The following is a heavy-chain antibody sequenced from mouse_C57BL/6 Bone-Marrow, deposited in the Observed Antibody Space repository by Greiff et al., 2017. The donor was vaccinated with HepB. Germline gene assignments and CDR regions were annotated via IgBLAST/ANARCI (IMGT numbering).Heavy chain of an antibody. CDR2: IHPNSGST. Sequence: QVQLQQPGAELVKPGASVKLSCKASGYTFTSYWMHWVKQRPGQGLEWIGMIHPNSGSTNYNEKFKSKATLTVDKSSSTAYMQLSSLTSEDSAVYYCARGRGHYYAMDYWGQGTSVTVSS. V-gene: IGHV1-64*01. J-gene: IGHJ4*01. CDR3: ARGRGHYYAMDY. CDR1: GYTFTSYW.